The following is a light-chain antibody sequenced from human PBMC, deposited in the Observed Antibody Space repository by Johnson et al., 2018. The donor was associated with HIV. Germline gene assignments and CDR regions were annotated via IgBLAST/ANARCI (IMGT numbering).Light chain of an antibody. CDR3: AAWDDSLNCYYV. V-gene: IGLV1-44*01. J-gene: IGLJ1*01. Sequence: QSVLTQPPSASETPGQRVTISCSGSTSNIGSNTVSWYQQLPGTAPKLLIYRNHQRPSGVPDRISGSKSGTSASPAISGLQAEDEADYYCAAWDDSLNCYYVFGTGTKVTVL. CDR1: TSNIGSNT. CDR2: RNH.